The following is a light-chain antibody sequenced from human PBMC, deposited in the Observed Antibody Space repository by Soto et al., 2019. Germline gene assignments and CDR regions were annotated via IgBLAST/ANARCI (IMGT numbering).Light chain of an antibody. CDR1: QSVSSN. CDR3: QQYNNWPPWT. V-gene: IGKV3-15*01. J-gene: IGKJ1*01. Sequence: EIVLTQSPATLSLSPGERATLSCRASQSVSSNLAWYQQKPGQAPRLLIYGASTRATGIPARFGGSGSGTEFTLTISSLQSEDFAVYYCQQYNNWPPWTFGQGTKVDI. CDR2: GAS.